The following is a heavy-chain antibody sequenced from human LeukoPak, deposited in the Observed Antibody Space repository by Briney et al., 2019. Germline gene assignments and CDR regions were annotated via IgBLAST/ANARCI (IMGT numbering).Heavy chain of an antibody. CDR1: GFTFSTYA. CDR3: AREMGLNIVATFGY. V-gene: IGHV3-33*08. J-gene: IGHJ4*02. Sequence: GRSLRLSCAASGFTFSTYAMHWVRQAPGKGLEWVALIWYDGSSKYYRDSVKGRFTISRDNSKNTLYLQMNSLRDEDTAVYYCAREMGLNIVATFGYWGQGTLVTVSS. CDR2: IWYDGSSK. D-gene: IGHD5-12*01.